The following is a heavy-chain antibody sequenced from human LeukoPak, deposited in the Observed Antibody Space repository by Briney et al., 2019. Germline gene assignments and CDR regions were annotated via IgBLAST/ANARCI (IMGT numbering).Heavy chain of an antibody. J-gene: IGHJ4*02. Sequence: GASVKVSCKASGYTFTGYYMHWVRQAPGQGREWMGWINLNSGDTKYAQKFQGRVTMTRDTSISTAYMELSRLRSDDTAVYYCATQRGSYLWGTDFDYWGQGTLVTVSS. CDR3: ATQRGSYLWGTDFDY. CDR2: INLNSGDT. V-gene: IGHV1-2*02. D-gene: IGHD3-16*01. CDR1: GYTFTGYY.